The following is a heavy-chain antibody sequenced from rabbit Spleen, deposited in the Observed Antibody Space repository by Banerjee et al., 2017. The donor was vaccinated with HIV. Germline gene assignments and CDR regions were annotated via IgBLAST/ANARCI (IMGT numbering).Heavy chain of an antibody. Sequence: QEQLEESGGDLVKPEGSLTLTCTASGLDFSSSYWICWVRQAPGKGLEWIACIDIGRRSTTYYANWAKGRFAISKTSSTTVTLQMTSLTIADTATYFCARDLVGVIGWNFILWGPGTLVTVS. D-gene: IGHD1-1*01. CDR1: GLDFSSSYW. CDR2: IDIGRRSTT. CDR3: ARDLVGVIGWNFIL. V-gene: IGHV1S45*01. J-gene: IGHJ4*01.